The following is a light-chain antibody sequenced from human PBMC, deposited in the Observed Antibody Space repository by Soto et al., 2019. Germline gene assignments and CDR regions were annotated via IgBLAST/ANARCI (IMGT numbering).Light chain of an antibody. J-gene: IGLJ1*01. CDR2: DVS. CDR1: SSDVGGYNY. V-gene: IGLV2-14*03. Sequence: QSALTQPASVSGSPGQSITIFCTGTSSDVGGYNYVSWYQQHPGSAPKLMIYDVSSRPSGVSNRFSGSKFGNTASLTISGLQAEDEADYYCSSYTSSFKLAVFGSGTKVTVL. CDR3: SSYTSSFKLAV.